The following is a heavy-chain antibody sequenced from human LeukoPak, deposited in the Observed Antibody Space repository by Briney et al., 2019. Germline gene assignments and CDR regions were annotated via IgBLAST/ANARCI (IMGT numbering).Heavy chain of an antibody. Sequence: ASVKVSCKASGYTFTGYYMHWVRQAPGQGLEWMGWINTNTGNPTYAQGFTGRFVFSLDTSVSTAYLQISSLKAEDTAVYYCARASVGATPDYWGQGTLVTVSS. D-gene: IGHD1-26*01. CDR3: ARASVGATPDY. V-gene: IGHV7-4-1*02. CDR2: INTNTGNP. CDR1: GYTFTGYY. J-gene: IGHJ4*02.